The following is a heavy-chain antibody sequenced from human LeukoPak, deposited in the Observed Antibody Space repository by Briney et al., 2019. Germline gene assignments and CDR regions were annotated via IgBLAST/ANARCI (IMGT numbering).Heavy chain of an antibody. D-gene: IGHD3-3*01. CDR1: GYTFSSYD. CDR2: MNPKTGNT. CDR3: ARGPRVFGVVLSSHWFFDV. V-gene: IGHV1-8*01. J-gene: IGHJ2*01. Sequence: ASVKVSCTASGYTFSSYDINWVRQAAEQGLEWMGWMNPKTGNTGYAQKFQGRLSFTRNTSINTAYMELSSLRSEDTAVYYCARGPRVFGVVLSSHWFFDVWGRGTLVTVSS.